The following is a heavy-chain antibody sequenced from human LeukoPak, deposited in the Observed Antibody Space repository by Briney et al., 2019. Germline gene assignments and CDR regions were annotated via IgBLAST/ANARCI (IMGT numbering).Heavy chain of an antibody. Sequence: SETLSLTCTVSGGSISSSSYYWGWIRQPPGKGLEWIGSIYYSGSTYYNPSLKSRVTISVDTSKNEFSLNLTSVTAADTALYYCARDSPPAYCTSGSCYFDQWGQGTLVTVSS. CDR1: GGSISSSSYY. V-gene: IGHV4-39*07. CDR3: ARDSPPAYCTSGSCYFDQ. J-gene: IGHJ4*02. CDR2: IYYSGST. D-gene: IGHD2-8*01.